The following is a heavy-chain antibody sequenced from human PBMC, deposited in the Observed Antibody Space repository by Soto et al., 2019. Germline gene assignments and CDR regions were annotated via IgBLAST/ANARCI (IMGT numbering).Heavy chain of an antibody. V-gene: IGHV3-33*01. CDR2: IWYDGSNK. CDR3: ARSYSSGWLDY. D-gene: IGHD6-19*01. CDR1: GFTFSSYG. Sequence: PGGSLRLSCAASGFTFSSYGMHWVRQAPGKGLEWVAVIWYDGSNKYYADSVKGRFTISRDNSKNTLYLQMNSLRAEDTAVYYCARSYSSGWLDYWGQGTLVTVSS. J-gene: IGHJ4*02.